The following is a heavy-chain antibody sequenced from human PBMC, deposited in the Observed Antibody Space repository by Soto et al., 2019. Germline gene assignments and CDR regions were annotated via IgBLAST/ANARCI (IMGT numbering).Heavy chain of an antibody. J-gene: IGHJ6*02. CDR2: IYHSGST. CDR1: GGSISSVGYS. D-gene: IGHD2-21*02. Sequence: PSETLSLSCAVSGGSISSVGYSWSWIRQPPGKGLEWIGYIYHSGSTYYNPSLKSRVTISVDRSKNQFSLKLSSVTAADTAVYYCARGGAYCGGDCYKNYGMDVWGQGTTVTVSS. CDR3: ARGGAYCGGDCYKNYGMDV. V-gene: IGHV4-30-2*01.